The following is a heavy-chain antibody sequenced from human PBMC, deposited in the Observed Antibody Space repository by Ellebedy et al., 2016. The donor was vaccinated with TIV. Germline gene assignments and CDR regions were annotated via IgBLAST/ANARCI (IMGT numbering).Heavy chain of an antibody. CDR2: ISTYNGNT. D-gene: IGHD1-26*01. V-gene: IGHV1-18*04. J-gene: IGHJ6*02. CDR1: GYTFTGYG. Sequence: AASVKLSCKASGYTFTGYGICWVRQAPGQGLEWMGWISTYNGNTNFAQKVQGRVTMTTDTSTSTAYMELRRLRSDDTAVYYCARERSGSGSYYNYFGMDVWGQGTTVTVSS. CDR3: ARERSGSGSYYNYFGMDV.